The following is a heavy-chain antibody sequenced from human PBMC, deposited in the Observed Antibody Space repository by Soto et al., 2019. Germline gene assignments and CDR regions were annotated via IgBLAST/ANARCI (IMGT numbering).Heavy chain of an antibody. Sequence: EVQLVESGGGLVKPGGSLRLSCAASGFTFSSYSMNWVRQAPGKGLEWVSSISSSSSYIYYADSVKGRFTISRDNAKNSLYLQMNSLRAEDTAVYYCARGAAEGITIFGVVNNWFDPWGQGTLVTVSS. CDR3: ARGAAEGITIFGVVNNWFDP. CDR1: GFTFSSYS. V-gene: IGHV3-21*01. J-gene: IGHJ5*02. D-gene: IGHD3-3*01. CDR2: ISSSSSYI.